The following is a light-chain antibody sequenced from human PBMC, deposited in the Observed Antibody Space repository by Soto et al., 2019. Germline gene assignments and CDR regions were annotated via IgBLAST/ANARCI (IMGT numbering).Light chain of an antibody. Sequence: MTQSLSSLSAYLGDRVPITCEASQDISNSLNWYQQKPGKAPKLLIYAASSLQSGVPSGFSGSGSGTDFTLSISSLQPEDFETYYCQLSYSNPRTVGQGTK. CDR1: QDISNS. CDR2: AAS. CDR3: QLSYSNPRT. J-gene: IGKJ1*01. V-gene: IGKV1-39*01.